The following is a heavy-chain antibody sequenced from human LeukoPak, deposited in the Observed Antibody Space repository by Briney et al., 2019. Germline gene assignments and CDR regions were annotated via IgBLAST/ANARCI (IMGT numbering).Heavy chain of an antibody. D-gene: IGHD6-13*01. Sequence: PGGSLRLSCAASGFTFSSYAMSWIRQAPGKGLEWVSAISGSGGSTYYADSVKGRFTISRDNSKNTLYLQMNSLRAENTAVYYCAKDGQQLVLWEAFDIWGQGTMVTVSS. CDR1: GFTFSSYA. CDR3: AKDGQQLVLWEAFDI. CDR2: ISGSGGST. V-gene: IGHV3-23*01. J-gene: IGHJ3*02.